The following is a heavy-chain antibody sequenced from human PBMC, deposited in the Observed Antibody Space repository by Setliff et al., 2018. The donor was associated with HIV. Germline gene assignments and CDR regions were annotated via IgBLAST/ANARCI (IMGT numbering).Heavy chain of an antibody. CDR2: ISTYSGKT. D-gene: IGHD6-19*01. Sequence: ASVKVSCKASGYNFITFGINWVRQAPGQGLEWMGRISTYSGKTDYAEKFQGRLTMTMDTSTRTVFMELRSLTLDDTSVYYCARGSAPNIVVAASLDIWGQGTLVTAPQ. V-gene: IGHV1-18*01. CDR3: ARGSAPNIVVAASLDI. CDR1: GYNFITFG. J-gene: IGHJ4*01.